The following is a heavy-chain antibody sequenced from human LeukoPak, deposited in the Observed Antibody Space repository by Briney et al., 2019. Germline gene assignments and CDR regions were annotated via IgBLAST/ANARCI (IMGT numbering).Heavy chain of an antibody. D-gene: IGHD5-18*01. Sequence: SETLSLTCTVPVGSIRNDYCSWIRQPPGKGLEWLGYIYYSGSTNYNPSLKSRVTLSVDTSKDRFSLRLTSVTAADTAIYYCATSGYSYGHYFDYWGQGILVTVSS. CDR2: IYYSGST. V-gene: IGHV4-59*08. CDR3: ATSGYSYGHYFDY. CDR1: VGSIRNDY. J-gene: IGHJ4*02.